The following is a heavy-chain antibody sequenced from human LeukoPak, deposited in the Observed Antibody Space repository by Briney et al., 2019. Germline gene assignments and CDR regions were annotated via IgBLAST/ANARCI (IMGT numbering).Heavy chain of an antibody. J-gene: IGHJ4*02. CDR3: AKGPNSSGYYSFFDY. D-gene: IGHD3-22*01. CDR2: ITSSSSYI. V-gene: IGHV3-21*04. CDR1: GFTFSSYN. Sequence: GGSLRLSCAASGFTFSSYNMNWVRQAPGKGLEWVSSITSSSSYIYYADSVKGRFTISRDNAKNSLYLQMNSLRAEDTALYYCAKGPNSSGYYSFFDYWGQGTLVTVSS.